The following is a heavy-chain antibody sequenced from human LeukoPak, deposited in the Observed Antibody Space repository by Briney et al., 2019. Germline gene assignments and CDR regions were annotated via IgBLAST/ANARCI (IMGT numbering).Heavy chain of an antibody. CDR2: IRSKANSYAT. CDR1: GFTFSGSA. D-gene: IGHD6-13*01. J-gene: IGHJ6*02. CDR3: TRHVGDPGIAAAGYYYYGMDV. V-gene: IGHV3-73*01. Sequence: GGSLRLSCAASGFTFSGSAMHWVRQASGKGLEWVGRIRSKANSYATAYAASVKGRFTISRDDSKNTAYLQMNSLKTEDTAVYYCTRHVGDPGIAAAGYYYYGMDVWGQGNTVTASS.